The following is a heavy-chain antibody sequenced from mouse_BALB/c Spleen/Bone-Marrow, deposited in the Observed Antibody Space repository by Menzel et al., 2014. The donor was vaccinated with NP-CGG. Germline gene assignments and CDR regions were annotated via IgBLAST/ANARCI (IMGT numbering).Heavy chain of an antibody. Sequence: EVKLQESGAELVKPGAPVKLSCTASGFNIKDPYMHWVKQRPEQGLEWIGRIDPANGNTKYDPKFQGKATITADTSSNTAYLQLSSLTSEDTAVYYCAAYYRYLAWFAYWGQGTLVTVSA. CDR2: IDPANGNT. CDR1: GFNIKDPY. J-gene: IGHJ3*01. D-gene: IGHD2-14*01. CDR3: AAYYRYLAWFAY. V-gene: IGHV14-3*02.